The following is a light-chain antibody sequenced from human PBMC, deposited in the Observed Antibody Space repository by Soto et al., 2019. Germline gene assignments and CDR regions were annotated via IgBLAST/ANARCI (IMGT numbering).Light chain of an antibody. Sequence: EIVLTLSPGTLSLSPGERSTLSCMASQSVSSSYLAWYQQKPGQAPRLLIYGASSRATGIPDRFSGSGSGTDFTLTISRLEPEDFAVYYCQQDGCSPRTFGQGTKVDIK. CDR2: GAS. CDR3: QQDGCSPRT. J-gene: IGKJ1*01. CDR1: QSVSSSY. V-gene: IGKV3-20*01.